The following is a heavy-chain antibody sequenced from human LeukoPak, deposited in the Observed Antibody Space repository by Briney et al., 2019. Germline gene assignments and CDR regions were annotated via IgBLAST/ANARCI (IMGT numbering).Heavy chain of an antibody. J-gene: IGHJ6*03. CDR2: TYYRSKWYN. CDR1: GDSVSSNSES. Sequence: SQTLSLTCVISGDSVSSNSESWNWIRQSPSRGLEWLGRTYYRSKWYNHYAVSVRSRITINPDTSKNQFSLQLNSVTPEDTAVYYCARTYDGDMDVWGKGTTVTVSS. V-gene: IGHV6-1*01. CDR3: ARTYDGDMDV. D-gene: IGHD3-16*01.